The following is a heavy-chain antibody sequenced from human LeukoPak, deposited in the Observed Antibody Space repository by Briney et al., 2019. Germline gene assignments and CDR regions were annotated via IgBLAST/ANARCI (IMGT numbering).Heavy chain of an antibody. V-gene: IGHV3-7*01. CDR1: GFTFSSYR. CDR3: ARASPYYDILTGYRAFDY. D-gene: IGHD3-9*01. Sequence: PGGSLRLSCAASGFTFSSYRMSWVRQAPGKGLEWVANIKQDGSEKYYVDSVKGRFTISRDNAKNSLYLQMNSLGAEDTAVYYCARASPYYDILTGYRAFDYWGQGTLVTVSS. J-gene: IGHJ4*02. CDR2: IKQDGSEK.